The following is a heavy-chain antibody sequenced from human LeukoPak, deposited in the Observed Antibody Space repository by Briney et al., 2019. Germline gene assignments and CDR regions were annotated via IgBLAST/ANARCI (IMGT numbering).Heavy chain of an antibody. Sequence: SSETLSLTCAVYGGSFSGYYWSWIRQPPGKGLEWIGEINHSGSINYNPSLKSRVTISVDTSKNQFSLKLSSVTAADTAVYYCARDIVVVVAARYNWFDPWGQGTLVTVSS. D-gene: IGHD2-15*01. J-gene: IGHJ5*02. V-gene: IGHV4-34*01. CDR1: GGSFSGYY. CDR3: ARDIVVVVAARYNWFDP. CDR2: INHSGSI.